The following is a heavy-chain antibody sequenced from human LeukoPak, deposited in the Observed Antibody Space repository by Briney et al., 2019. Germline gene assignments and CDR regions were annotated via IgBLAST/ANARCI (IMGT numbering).Heavy chain of an antibody. D-gene: IGHD2-2*01. J-gene: IGHJ4*02. CDR1: GGTFSSYA. Sequence: ASVKVSCKASGGTFSSYAISWVRQAPGQGLEWMGWMNPNSGNTGYAQKFQGRVTMTRNTSINTAYMDLSSLRSEDTAVYYCARRYCSSTSCHYFDYWGQGTLVTVSS. V-gene: IGHV1-8*02. CDR2: MNPNSGNT. CDR3: ARRYCSSTSCHYFDY.